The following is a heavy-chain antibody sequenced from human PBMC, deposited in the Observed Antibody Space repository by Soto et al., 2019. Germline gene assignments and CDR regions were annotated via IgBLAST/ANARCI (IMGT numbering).Heavy chain of an antibody. Sequence: GVLRLSCAASGFTFSSYAISWVRQAPGKGLEWVSAISGSGGSTYYADSVKGRFTISRDNSKNTLYLQMNSLRAEDTAVYYCAKDYDNRRTTRRVRWFDPWGQGTLVTVSS. V-gene: IGHV3-23*01. D-gene: IGHD4-4*01. CDR2: ISGSGGST. J-gene: IGHJ5*02. CDR3: AKDYDNRRTTRRVRWFDP. CDR1: GFTFSSYA.